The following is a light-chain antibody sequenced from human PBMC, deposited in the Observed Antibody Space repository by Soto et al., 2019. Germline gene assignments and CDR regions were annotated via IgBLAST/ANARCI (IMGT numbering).Light chain of an antibody. CDR2: RAS. V-gene: IGKV3-20*01. CDR3: QQYGSSPWT. J-gene: IGKJ1*01. CDR1: QSLSDN. Sequence: IVMTQSPDTLAVSPGETVTLSCRASQSLSDNLAWYQQKTGQPPRLLIFRASSRASGIPARFSGGGSGTDFTLTISRLEPEDFAVYYCQQYGSSPWTFGQGTKVDIK.